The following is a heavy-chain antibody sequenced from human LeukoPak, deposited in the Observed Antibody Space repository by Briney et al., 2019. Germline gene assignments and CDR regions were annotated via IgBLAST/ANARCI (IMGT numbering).Heavy chain of an antibody. CDR2: ISAYNGNT. CDR1: GYTFTSYG. J-gene: IGHJ3*02. CDR3: ARDPLYDYVWGSYRLGDAFDI. V-gene: IGHV1-18*01. D-gene: IGHD3-16*02. Sequence: VASVKVSCKASGYTFTSYGISWVRQAPGQGLEWMGWISAYNGNTNYAQKLQGRVTMTTDTSTSTAYMELRSLRSDDTAVYYCARDPLYDYVWGSYRLGDAFDIWGQGTMVTVSS.